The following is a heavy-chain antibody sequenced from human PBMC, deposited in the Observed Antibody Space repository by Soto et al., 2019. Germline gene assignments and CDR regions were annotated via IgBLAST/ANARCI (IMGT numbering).Heavy chain of an antibody. V-gene: IGHV3-74*01. J-gene: IGHJ5*02. Sequence: GGSLRLSCAASGFTFSSYWMHWVRQAPGKGLVWVSRINSDGSSTSYADSVKGRFTISRDNAKNTLYLQMNSLRAEDTAVYYCARGTHDYGDYGQTKRGWFDPWGQGTLVTVSS. D-gene: IGHD4-17*01. CDR2: INSDGSST. CDR3: ARGTHDYGDYGQTKRGWFDP. CDR1: GFTFSSYW.